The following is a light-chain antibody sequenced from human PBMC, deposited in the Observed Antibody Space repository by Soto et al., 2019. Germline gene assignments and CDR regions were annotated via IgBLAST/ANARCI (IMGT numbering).Light chain of an antibody. J-gene: IGKJ3*01. CDR2: GAS. CDR1: QSVSSSY. Sequence: EIVLTQSPGTLSLSPGERATLSCRASQSVSSSYLAWYQHKPGQPPRLLIYGASSRATGIPARFSGSGSGTDFTLTISRLEPEDFAVYYCQQYGSSPLITFGPGTKVDIK. CDR3: QQYGSSPLIT. V-gene: IGKV3-20*01.